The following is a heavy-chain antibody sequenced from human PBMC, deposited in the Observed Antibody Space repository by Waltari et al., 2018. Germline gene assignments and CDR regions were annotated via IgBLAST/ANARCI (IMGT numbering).Heavy chain of an antibody. CDR2: ISSSGSTI. V-gene: IGHV3-48*01. CDR1: GFTFSSYS. CDR3: ATKYTSGWYHY. J-gene: IGHJ4*02. Sequence: EVRLVESGGGLVQPGGSLRLSCAASGFTFSSYSMNWVRQAPGKGLEWVSFISSSGSTIYYADSVQGRFTISRDNAKNSLYLQMNSLRAEDTAVYYCATKYTSGWYHYWGQGTLVTVSS. D-gene: IGHD6-19*01.